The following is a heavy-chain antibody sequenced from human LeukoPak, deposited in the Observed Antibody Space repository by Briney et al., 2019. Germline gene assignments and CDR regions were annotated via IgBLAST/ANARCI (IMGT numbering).Heavy chain of an antibody. J-gene: IGHJ4*02. D-gene: IGHD3-10*01. V-gene: IGHV4-38-2*02. Sequence: SETLSLTCTVSGYSISSGYYWGWIRQPPGKGLEWIGSIYHSGSTYYNPSLKSRVTISVDTSKNQFSLKLSSVTAADTAVYYCASTAGWGQGTLVTVSS. CDR3: ASTAG. CDR1: GYSISSGYY. CDR2: IYHSGST.